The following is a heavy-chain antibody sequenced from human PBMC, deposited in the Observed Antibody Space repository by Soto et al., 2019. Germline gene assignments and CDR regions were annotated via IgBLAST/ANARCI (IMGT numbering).Heavy chain of an antibody. D-gene: IGHD2-15*01. J-gene: IGHJ5*01. CDR3: ARDRCYDGTCYSASDS. CDR2: ISTTSFTI. CDR1: GFSFSTYN. V-gene: IGHV3-48*02. Sequence: VGSLRLSCAASGFSFSTYNMDWVRQAPGKGPEWIAYISTTSFTIYYADSVKGRFTISRDNDRNSLFLEMKSLRDEDTAVYYCARDRCYDGTCYSASDSWGQGTLVTVSS.